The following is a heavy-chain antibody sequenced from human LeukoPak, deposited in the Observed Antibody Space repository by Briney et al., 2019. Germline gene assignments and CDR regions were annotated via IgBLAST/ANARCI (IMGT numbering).Heavy chain of an antibody. J-gene: IGHJ4*02. D-gene: IGHD4-17*01. Sequence: GGSLRLSCAASGFTFSSYSMNWVRQAPGKGLEWVSSISSSSSYIYYADSVKGRFTISRDNAKNSLYLQMNSLRAEDTAVYYCARVESPYGDYVGPPGYWGQGILVTVSS. CDR1: GFTFSSYS. CDR3: ARVESPYGDYVGPPGY. V-gene: IGHV3-21*01. CDR2: ISSSSSYI.